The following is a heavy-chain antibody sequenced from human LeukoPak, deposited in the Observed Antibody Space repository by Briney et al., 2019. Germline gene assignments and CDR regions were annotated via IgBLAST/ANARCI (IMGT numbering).Heavy chain of an antibody. V-gene: IGHV4-34*01. J-gene: IGHJ1*01. CDR1: GGSFSGYY. Sequence: SETLSLTCAVYGGSFSGYYWSWIRQPPGKGLEWIGEINHSGSTNYNPSLKSRVTISVDTSKNQFSLKLSSVTAADTAVYYCAAVYVFNAIVAAWGQGTLVTVSS. CDR2: INHSGST. D-gene: IGHD2-15*01. CDR3: AAVYVFNAIVAA.